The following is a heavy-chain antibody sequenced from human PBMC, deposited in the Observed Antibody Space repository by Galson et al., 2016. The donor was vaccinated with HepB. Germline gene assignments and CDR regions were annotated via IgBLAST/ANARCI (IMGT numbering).Heavy chain of an antibody. V-gene: IGHV1-2*02. J-gene: IGHJ4*02. CDR1: GYSFTAYY. CDR2: INPNSGDT. CDR3: ARGAMFFSSSTSYVH. D-gene: IGHD2-2*01. Sequence: SVKVSCKASGYSFTAYYMYWVRQAPGQGLEWMGWINPNSGDTNYAQKFQGRVTMTTDTPISTAYMDLSRLTSDDTAIYYCARGAMFFSSSTSYVHWGQGTLVTVSS.